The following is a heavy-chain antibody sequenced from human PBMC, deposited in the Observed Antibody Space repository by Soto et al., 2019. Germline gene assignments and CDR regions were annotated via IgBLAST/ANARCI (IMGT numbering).Heavy chain of an antibody. CDR2: LATYNSNK. V-gene: IGHV1-18*01. D-gene: IGHD3-10*01. Sequence: HLVQSGPEVKKPGASVTVSCKTSGDTFTNFGLSWVRQAPGQGLEWMGWLATYNSNKNYAQKFQGRLTLTTDTSTSTGYMELKSLEYDDTAVYYYARVLRGVVNWFDPWGQGTLVTVSS. J-gene: IGHJ5*02. CDR1: GDTFTNFG. CDR3: ARVLRGVVNWFDP.